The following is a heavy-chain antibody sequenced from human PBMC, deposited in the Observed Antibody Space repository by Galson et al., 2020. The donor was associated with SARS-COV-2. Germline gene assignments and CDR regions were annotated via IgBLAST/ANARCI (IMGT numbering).Heavy chain of an antibody. CDR2: IKQDGSEK. V-gene: IGHV3-7*01. CDR1: GFTFSRYW. D-gene: IGHD2-2*02. J-gene: IGHJ6*03. CDR3: ASRHCSITSCCTGGYCYVDG. Sequence: GGSLRLSCAASGFTFSRYWMTWVRQAPGKGLQWVANIKQDGSEKYYVDSVKGRFTISRDNAQNSLYLQLNSLRAEATAVYYCASRHCSITSCCTGGYCYVDGWGKGTAVTVSS.